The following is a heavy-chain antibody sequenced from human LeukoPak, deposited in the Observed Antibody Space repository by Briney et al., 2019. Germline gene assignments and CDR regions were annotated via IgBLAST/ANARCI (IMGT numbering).Heavy chain of an antibody. V-gene: IGHV1-69*05. Sequence: SVKVSCKASGGTFSSYAITWVRQVPGQGLEWMGGIIPIFGTANYAQKFQGRVTITTDESTSTAYMELSSLRSEDTAVYYCARARGYSSSSGLDNWFDPWGQGTLVPVSS. CDR2: IIPIFGTA. CDR1: GGTFSSYA. D-gene: IGHD6-6*01. J-gene: IGHJ5*02. CDR3: ARARGYSSSSGLDNWFDP.